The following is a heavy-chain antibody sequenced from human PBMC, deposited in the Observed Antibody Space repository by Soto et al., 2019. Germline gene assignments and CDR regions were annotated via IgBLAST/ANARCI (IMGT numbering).Heavy chain of an antibody. D-gene: IGHD3-16*02. CDR2: IYSGGST. CDR3: ARSGYDYVWGSYRTYYFDY. J-gene: IGHJ4*02. V-gene: IGHV3-53*02. Sequence: EVQLVETGGGLIQPGGSLRLSCAASGFTVSSNYMSWVRQAPGKGLEWVSVIYSGGSTYYADSVKGRFTISRDNSKNRMYLQMNSLRAEDTAVYYCARSGYDYVWGSYRTYYFDYWGQVTLVTVSS. CDR1: GFTVSSNY.